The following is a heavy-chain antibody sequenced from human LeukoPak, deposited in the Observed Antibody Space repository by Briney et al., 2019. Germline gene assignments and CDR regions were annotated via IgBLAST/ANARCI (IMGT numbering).Heavy chain of an antibody. CDR1: GYTFTDYY. Sequence: GASVKVSCKASGYTFTDYYMHWVRQAPGQGLEWMGWINPNSGGTNYAQKFQGRVTVTRDMSTRTVYVELSDLRPEDTAVYYCARDYSGEWEQLTGWWFDPWGQGTLVTVSS. J-gene: IGHJ5*02. D-gene: IGHD1-26*01. CDR3: ARDYSGEWEQLTGWWFDP. V-gene: IGHV1-2*02. CDR2: INPNSGGT.